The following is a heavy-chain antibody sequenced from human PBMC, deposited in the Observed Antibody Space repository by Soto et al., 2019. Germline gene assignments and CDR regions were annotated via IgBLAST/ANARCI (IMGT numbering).Heavy chain of an antibody. CDR3: ARGHAYSHGYSYYFDY. J-gene: IGHJ4*02. V-gene: IGHV3-53*01. D-gene: IGHD5-18*01. CDR2: LYSAGNT. CDR1: GFTFSSYA. Sequence: TGGSLRLSCAASGFTFSSYAMSWVHQAPGKGLEWVSSLYSAGNTFYADSVKGRFTISRDDSKNTVYLQMNSLGAEDTALYFCARGHAYSHGYSYYFDYWGQGTLVTVSS.